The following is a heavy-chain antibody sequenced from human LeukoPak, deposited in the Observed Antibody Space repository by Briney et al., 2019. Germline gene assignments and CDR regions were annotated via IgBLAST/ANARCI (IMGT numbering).Heavy chain of an antibody. CDR3: ARQGSHSSATADF. CDR1: GGSLTSYY. J-gene: IGHJ4*02. Sequence: SETLSLTCTVSGGSLTSYYWSWIRQPPGRGLEWIGSIFYSGSSNYNPSLKSRLTMSIDTSKNQFSLTLSSVTAADTAFYYCARQGSHSSATADFWGRGTLVTVSS. CDR2: IFYSGSS. V-gene: IGHV4-59*08. D-gene: IGHD6-19*01.